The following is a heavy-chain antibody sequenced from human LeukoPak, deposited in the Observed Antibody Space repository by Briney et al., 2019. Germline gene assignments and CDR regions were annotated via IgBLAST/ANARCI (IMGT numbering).Heavy chain of an antibody. CDR1: GFTFNTYA. Sequence: PGGSLRLSCAASGFTFNTYAMNWVRQAPGKGLEWVSCITSSVSYIYYADSVKGRFAISRDDAKNSPILQMNSLRAEDTAVYYCARDRGSSFMDWGQGILVTVSS. V-gene: IGHV3-21*01. CDR2: ITSSVSYI. CDR3: ARDRGSSFMD. D-gene: IGHD6-13*01. J-gene: IGHJ4*02.